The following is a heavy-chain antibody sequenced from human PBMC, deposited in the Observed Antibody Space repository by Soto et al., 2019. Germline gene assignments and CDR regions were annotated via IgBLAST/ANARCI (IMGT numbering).Heavy chain of an antibody. CDR1: GYTFTGYY. CDR3: ARDLGGYSYGDAFDI. J-gene: IGHJ3*02. V-gene: IGHV1-2*04. D-gene: IGHD5-18*01. CDR2: INPNSGGT. Sequence: ASVKVSCKASGYTFTGYYMHWVRQAPGQGLEWMGWINPNSGGTNYAQKFQGWVTMTRDTSINTAYMELSRLRSDDTAVYYCARDLGGYSYGDAFDIWGQGTMVTVSS.